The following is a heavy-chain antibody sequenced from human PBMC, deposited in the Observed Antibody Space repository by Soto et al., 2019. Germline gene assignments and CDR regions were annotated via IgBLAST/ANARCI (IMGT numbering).Heavy chain of an antibody. CDR3: ASSVLVTSTMNYFDL. D-gene: IGHD2-8*02. CDR1: GYSISNFW. CDR2: IYPDDYDT. J-gene: IGHJ4*02. V-gene: IGHV5-51*01. Sequence: GASLKISCQAAGYSISNFWIAWVRQMPGDGLEWLGIIYPDDYDTRYSPSFLGQVTISADKSIKTTYLQWSSLKASDTAIYFCASSVLVTSTMNYFDLWGQGTLVTVSS.